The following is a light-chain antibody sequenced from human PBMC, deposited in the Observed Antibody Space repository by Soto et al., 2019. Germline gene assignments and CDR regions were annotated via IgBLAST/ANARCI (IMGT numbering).Light chain of an antibody. V-gene: IGKV1-33*01. J-gene: IGKJ2*01. CDR2: DAS. CDR3: QQYDNVPT. CDR1: QDISYY. Sequence: DIQMTQSPSSLSASVGDRVTITCQASQDISYYLNWYQQKPGKAPKLLIYDASNLETGVPSRFSGIGSGTDFTFTIISLQPEDFATYYCQQYDNVPTFGQGTKLDIK.